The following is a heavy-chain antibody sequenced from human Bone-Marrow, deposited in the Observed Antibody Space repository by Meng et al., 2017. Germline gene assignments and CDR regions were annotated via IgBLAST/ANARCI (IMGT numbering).Heavy chain of an antibody. CDR3: ARDDRERWLQVYYVDY. Sequence: GESLKISCAASGFTFSSYWMNWVRQATGKGLEWVSSISSSSSYIYYADSVKGRFTISRDNAKNSLYLQMNSLRAEDTAVYYCARDDRERWLQVYYVDYWGQGTLVTVSS. D-gene: IGHD5-24*01. V-gene: IGHV3-21*01. J-gene: IGHJ4*02. CDR1: GFTFSSYW. CDR2: ISSSSSYI.